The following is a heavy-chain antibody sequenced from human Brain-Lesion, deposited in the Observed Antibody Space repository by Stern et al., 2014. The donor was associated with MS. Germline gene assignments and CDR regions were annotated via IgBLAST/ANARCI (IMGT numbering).Heavy chain of an antibody. CDR3: ARGVDAGYDY. D-gene: IGHD2-15*01. CDR2: MRPKSGNA. V-gene: IGHV1-8*01. CDR1: GYTFIDLD. J-gene: IGHJ4*02. Sequence: QVQLVQSGAEVKKPGASVKVSCQASGYTFIDLDINWVRQAAGPGLEWMGWMRPKSGNADYAQNFRGRVTMTRDTSTNTAYMELSGLTSEDTAVYYCARGVDAGYDYWGQGTLVTVSS.